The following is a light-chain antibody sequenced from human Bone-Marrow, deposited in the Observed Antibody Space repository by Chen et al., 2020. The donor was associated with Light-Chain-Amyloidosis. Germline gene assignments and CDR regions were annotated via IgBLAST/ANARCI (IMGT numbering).Light chain of an antibody. CDR2: EVS. Sequence: QSALTQPASVSGSPGQSITISCTGTSSDVGSYNLVSWYQQHPGKAPKLMIYEVSKRPSGVSNRFSGSKSGNTASLTISGLQAEDEADYYCCSYAGSSTLRPWVFGGGTKLTVL. CDR3: CSYAGSSTLRPWV. J-gene: IGLJ3*02. CDR1: SSDVGSYNL. V-gene: IGLV2-23*02.